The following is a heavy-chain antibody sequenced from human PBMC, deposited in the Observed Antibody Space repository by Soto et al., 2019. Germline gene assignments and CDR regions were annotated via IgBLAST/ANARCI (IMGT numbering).Heavy chain of an antibody. Sequence: PSETLSITCTVSGDSVSSGGYSWSWIRQHPGKGLEWIGYIYYSGSTYYNPSLKSRVTISVDTSKNQFSLKLSSVTAADTAVYYCAREAAYDYVWGSYRPGRYFDLWGRGTLVTVSS. CDR3: AREAAYDYVWGSYRPGRYFDL. CDR2: IYYSGST. J-gene: IGHJ2*01. CDR1: GDSVSSGGYS. V-gene: IGHV4-31*03. D-gene: IGHD3-16*02.